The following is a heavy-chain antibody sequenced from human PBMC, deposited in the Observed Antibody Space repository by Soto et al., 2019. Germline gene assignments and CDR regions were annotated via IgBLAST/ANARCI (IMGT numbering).Heavy chain of an antibody. D-gene: IGHD3-22*01. Sequence: SETLSLTCSVSGGSVRSGSYYWTWIRQPPGKGLEWIGYIYQSGTTNYNASLKSRVTISIDTSKNQFFLKLNSVTAADTAVHYCARDSSGRHDYWGQGTLVTVSS. CDR2: IYQSGTT. J-gene: IGHJ4*02. V-gene: IGHV4-61*01. CDR3: ARDSSGRHDY. CDR1: GGSVRSGSYY.